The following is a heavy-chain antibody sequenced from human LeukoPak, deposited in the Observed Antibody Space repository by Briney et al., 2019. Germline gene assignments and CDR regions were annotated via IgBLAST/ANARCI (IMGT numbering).Heavy chain of an antibody. J-gene: IGHJ4*02. Sequence: SETLSLTCTVSGGSISSYYWSWIRQPPGKGLEWIGYIYYSGSTNYNPSLKSRVTISVDTSMNQFSLKLSSVTAADTAVYYCARGLKYYYGSGSYYPFDYWGQGTLVTVSS. CDR3: ARGLKYYYGSGSYYPFDY. D-gene: IGHD3-10*01. V-gene: IGHV4-59*12. CDR1: GGSISSYY. CDR2: IYYSGST.